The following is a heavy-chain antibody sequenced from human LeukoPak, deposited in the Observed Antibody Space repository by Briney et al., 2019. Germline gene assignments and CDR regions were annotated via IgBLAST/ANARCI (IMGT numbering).Heavy chain of an antibody. CDR3: ARDPGIAAAEDEY. D-gene: IGHD6-13*01. Sequence: GGSLRLSCAASGFTFDDYGMSWVRQAPGKGLEWVSGINWNGGSTGYADSAKGRFTISRDNAKNSLHLQMNSLRAEDTALYYCARDPGIAAAEDEYWGQGTLVTVSS. J-gene: IGHJ4*02. CDR1: GFTFDDYG. CDR2: INWNGGST. V-gene: IGHV3-20*04.